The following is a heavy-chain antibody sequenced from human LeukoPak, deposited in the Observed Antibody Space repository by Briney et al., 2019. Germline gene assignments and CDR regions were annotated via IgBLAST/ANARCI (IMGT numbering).Heavy chain of an antibody. V-gene: IGHV4-39*07. CDR1: GGSISSSSYY. CDR2: IYYSGST. Sequence: SETLSLTCTVSGGSISSSSYYWGWIRQPPGKGLEWIGSIYYSGSTYYNPSLKSRVTISVDTSKNQFSLKVSSVTAADTAVYYCTRGAGSTTSNDAFDIWGQGTMVTVSS. CDR3: TRGAGSTTSNDAFDI. J-gene: IGHJ3*02. D-gene: IGHD1-1*01.